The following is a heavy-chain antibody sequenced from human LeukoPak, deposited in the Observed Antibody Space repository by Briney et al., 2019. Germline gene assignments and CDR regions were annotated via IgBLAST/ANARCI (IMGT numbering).Heavy chain of an antibody. J-gene: IGHJ3*02. V-gene: IGHV1-2*02. Sequence: ASVKVSCKASGYTFAGYFMHWVRQAPGQGLEWMGWINPNSGGTNYAQKFQGRVTMTRDTSISTAYMDLSRLRSDDTAVYYCARGAYDYVWGTDRYTGDAFDIWGQGTMVTVSP. CDR1: GYTFAGYF. CDR3: ARGAYDYVWGTDRYTGDAFDI. CDR2: INPNSGGT. D-gene: IGHD3-16*02.